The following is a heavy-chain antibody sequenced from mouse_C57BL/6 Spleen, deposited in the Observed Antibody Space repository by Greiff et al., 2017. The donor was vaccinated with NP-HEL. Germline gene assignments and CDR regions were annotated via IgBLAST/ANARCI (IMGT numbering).Heavy chain of an antibody. D-gene: IGHD1-1*01. CDR1: GFTFSNYW. Sequence: EVKLVESGGGLVQPGGSMKLSCVASGFTFSNYWMNWVRQSPEKGLEWVAQIRLKSDNYATHYAESVKGRFTISRDDYKSSVYLQMNNLRAEDTGIYYCTASLITTVVELDYWGQGTTLTVSS. CDR3: TASLITTVVELDY. J-gene: IGHJ2*01. V-gene: IGHV6-3*01. CDR2: IRLKSDNYAT.